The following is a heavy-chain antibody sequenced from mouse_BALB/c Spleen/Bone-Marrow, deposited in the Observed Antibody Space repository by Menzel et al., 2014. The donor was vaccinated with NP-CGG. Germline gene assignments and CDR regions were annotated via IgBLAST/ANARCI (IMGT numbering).Heavy chain of an antibody. CDR1: GFTFSSYG. CDR3: ARLGYYGYFAY. Sequence: EVQRVESGGGLVQPGGSLKLSCVASGFTFSSYGMSWVRQTPDKRLEWVATISSGVGSTYYPDSVKGRFIISRDNAKKTLYLQMSKVRSEDTALYYCARLGYYGYFAYWGQGTTLTVSS. D-gene: IGHD1-1*01. J-gene: IGHJ2*01. V-gene: IGHV5-6*01. CDR2: ISSGVGST.